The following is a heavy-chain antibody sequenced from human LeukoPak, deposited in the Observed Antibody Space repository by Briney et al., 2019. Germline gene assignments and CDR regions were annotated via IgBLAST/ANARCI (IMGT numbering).Heavy chain of an antibody. CDR3: ARSHYYALFDY. CDR1: GFTFSSYG. Sequence: GRSLRLSCAASGFTFSSYGMHWVRQAPGKGLEWVAVISYDGSNKYYADSVKGRFTISRDNSKNTLYLQMNSLRAEDTAVYYCARSHYYALFDYWGQGTLSPSPQ. J-gene: IGHJ4*02. D-gene: IGHD3-10*01. CDR2: ISYDGSNK. V-gene: IGHV3-30*03.